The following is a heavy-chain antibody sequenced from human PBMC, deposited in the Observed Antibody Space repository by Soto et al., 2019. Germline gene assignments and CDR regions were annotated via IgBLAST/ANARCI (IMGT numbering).Heavy chain of an antibody. CDR3: ARELPPDL. CDR2: IWSAGLT. J-gene: IGHJ5*02. Sequence: EAQVVESGGGLIRPGGSLRLSCEASGFTVSSKYMTWVRQAPGKGLEWVSIIWSAGLTYYADSVKGRFTISRDNSKNTLYLQMYSLIAEDSALYYCARELPPDLWGQGTPVTVSS. CDR1: GFTVSSKY. V-gene: IGHV3-53*01.